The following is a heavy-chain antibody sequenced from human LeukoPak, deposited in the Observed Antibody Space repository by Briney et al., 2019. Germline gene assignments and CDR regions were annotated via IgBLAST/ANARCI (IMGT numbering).Heavy chain of an antibody. J-gene: IGHJ4*02. CDR2: VYYSGST. Sequence: SETLSLTCTVSGGSISSYYWSWIRQPPGKGLEWIGYVYYSGSTNYNPSLKSRVTISVDTSKNQFSLKLSSVTAADTAVYYCARLRYYGSGSYYPDYWGQGTLVTVSS. V-gene: IGHV4-59*08. CDR1: GGSISSYY. CDR3: ARLRYYGSGSYYPDY. D-gene: IGHD3-10*01.